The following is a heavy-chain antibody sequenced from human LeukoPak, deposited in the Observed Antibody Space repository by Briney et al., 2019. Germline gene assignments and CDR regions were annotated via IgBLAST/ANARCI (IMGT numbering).Heavy chain of an antibody. V-gene: IGHV4-34*01. CDR1: GGSFSGYY. D-gene: IGHD3-16*02. CDR2: INHSGST. CDR3: ARGPTFYDYVWGSYRSTGYFDY. Sequence: SETLSLTCAVYGGSFSGYYWSWIRQPPGKGLKWIGEINHSGSTNYNPSLKSRVTISVDTSKNQFSLKLSSVTAADTAVYYCARGPTFYDYVWGSYRSTGYFDYWGQGTLVTVSS. J-gene: IGHJ4*02.